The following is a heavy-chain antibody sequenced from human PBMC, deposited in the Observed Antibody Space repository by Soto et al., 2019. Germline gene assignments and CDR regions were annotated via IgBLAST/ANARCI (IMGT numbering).Heavy chain of an antibody. V-gene: IGHV3-7*01. CDR2: IKQDGSEK. Sequence: GGSLRLSCAASGFTFSSYWMSWVRQAPGKGLEWVANIKQDGSEKYYVDYVKGRFTISRDNAKNSLYLQMNSLRAEDTAVYYCARDFEQYDILTGSHMDVWGKGTTVTVSS. D-gene: IGHD3-9*01. J-gene: IGHJ6*03. CDR3: ARDFEQYDILTGSHMDV. CDR1: GFTFSSYW.